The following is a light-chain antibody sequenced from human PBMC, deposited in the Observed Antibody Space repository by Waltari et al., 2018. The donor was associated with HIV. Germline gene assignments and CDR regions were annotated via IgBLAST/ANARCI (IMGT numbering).Light chain of an antibody. J-gene: IGLJ1*01. Sequence: TGTSSDVGGYNYVSWYQQHPDKAPKLMIYEVTKRPSGVPDRFSGSKSGNTASLTISGLQAEDEADYYCSSYAGSNTFVFGTGTKVTVL. V-gene: IGLV2-8*01. CDR3: SSYAGSNTFV. CDR1: SSDVGGYNY. CDR2: EVT.